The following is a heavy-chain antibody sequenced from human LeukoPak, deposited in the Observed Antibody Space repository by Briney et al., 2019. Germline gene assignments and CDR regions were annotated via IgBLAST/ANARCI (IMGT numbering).Heavy chain of an antibody. Sequence: SETLSLTCTVSGGSISSSNYSWGWTRQPPGKGLEWIGNIDYSGSTYNNPSLKSRVTISIDTSKNQFSLKLNSVTAADTAVYYCARKLWSYYFDYWGQGTLVTVSS. V-gene: IGHV4-39*01. CDR1: GGSISSSNYS. CDR3: ARKLWSYYFDY. CDR2: IDYSGST. D-gene: IGHD3-10*01. J-gene: IGHJ4*02.